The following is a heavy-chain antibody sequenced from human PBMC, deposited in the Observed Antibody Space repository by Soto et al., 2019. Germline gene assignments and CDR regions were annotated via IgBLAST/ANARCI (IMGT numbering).Heavy chain of an antibody. D-gene: IGHD5-12*01. J-gene: IGHJ6*02. CDR3: ASQDGYKYYYGMDV. Sequence: PSETLSLTCTVSGGSISGYYWSWIRQPPGKGLEWIGSIYYSGSTYYNPSLKSRVTISVDTSKNQFSLKLSSVTAADTAVYYCASQDGYKYYYGMDVWGQGTTVTVSS. CDR2: IYYSGST. V-gene: IGHV4-59*05. CDR1: GGSISGYY.